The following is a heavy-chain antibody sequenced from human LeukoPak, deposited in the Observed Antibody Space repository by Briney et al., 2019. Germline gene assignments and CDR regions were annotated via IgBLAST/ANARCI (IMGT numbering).Heavy chain of an antibody. V-gene: IGHV1-18*04. Sequence: ASVKVSCKASGYTFTGYYMHWVRQAPGQGLEWVGWISAYNGNTNYAQKLQGRVTMTTDTSTSTAYMELRSLRSDDTAVYYCARGLGPSSSWYTSFDYWGQGTLVTVSS. CDR3: ARGLGPSSSWYTSFDY. D-gene: IGHD6-13*01. CDR2: ISAYNGNT. J-gene: IGHJ4*02. CDR1: GYTFTGYY.